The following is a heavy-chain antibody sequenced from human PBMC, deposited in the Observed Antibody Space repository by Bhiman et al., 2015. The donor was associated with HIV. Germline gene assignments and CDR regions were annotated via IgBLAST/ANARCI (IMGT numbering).Heavy chain of an antibody. V-gene: IGHV3-9*01. CDR2: ISWNGRRI. CDR3: AKDSGTGSRYYYYGMDV. J-gene: IGHJ6*02. Sequence: VQLVESGGGLVQPGRSLRLSCAASGFTFDDYAMHWVRQVPGKGLEWVSGISWNGRRIDYADSVQGRFTISRDNAKNSLYLQVSSLRAEDTALYYCAKDSGTGSRYYYYGMDVWGQGTTVIVSS. D-gene: IGHD1-1*01. CDR1: GFTFDDYA.